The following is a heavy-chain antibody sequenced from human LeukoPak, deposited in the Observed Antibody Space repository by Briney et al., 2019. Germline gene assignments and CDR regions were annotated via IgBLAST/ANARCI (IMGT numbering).Heavy chain of an antibody. V-gene: IGHV4-39*01. D-gene: IGHD6-19*01. CDR1: GGSVSSLTYY. Sequence: SETLSLTCTVSGGSVSSLTYYWGWIRQPPGKGLEWIASIYYSGTIYYSPSLKSRVAISVNRSNNQFSLRLSSVTAADTAVYFCTGYSAGWSSGGGYWGQGTVVTVSS. J-gene: IGHJ4*02. CDR3: TGYSAGWSSGGGY. CDR2: IYYSGTI.